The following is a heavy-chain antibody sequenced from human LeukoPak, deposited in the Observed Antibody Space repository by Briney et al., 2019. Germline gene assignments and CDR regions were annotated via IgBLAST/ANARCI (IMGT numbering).Heavy chain of an antibody. CDR1: GFTFSSYS. Sequence: PGGSLRLSCAASGFTFSSYSMIWVRQAPGKGLEWVSSITSSSSYIHYADSVKGRFTISRDNAKNSLYLQMNNLRAEDTAVYYCARDVVFYYFDSSGYFGAFDIWGQGTMVTVSS. V-gene: IGHV3-21*01. D-gene: IGHD3-22*01. CDR3: ARDVVFYYFDSSGYFGAFDI. CDR2: ITSSSSYI. J-gene: IGHJ3*02.